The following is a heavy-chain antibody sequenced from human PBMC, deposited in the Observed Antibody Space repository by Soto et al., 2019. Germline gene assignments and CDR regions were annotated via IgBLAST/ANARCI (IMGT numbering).Heavy chain of an antibody. CDR2: IIPVFGTA. Sequence: QVQLVQSGAEVKKPGSSVRVSCKASGGTLRNYGISWVRQAPGQGLEWMGRIIPVFGTANYAQKFQGRVTITADESTSTVYMDVTSLRSEDTAVYYCSRGDATKIVVTTYYGMDVWGQGTTVTVSS. D-gene: IGHD4-17*01. V-gene: IGHV1-69*12. CDR1: GGTLRNYG. CDR3: SRGDATKIVVTTYYGMDV. J-gene: IGHJ6*02.